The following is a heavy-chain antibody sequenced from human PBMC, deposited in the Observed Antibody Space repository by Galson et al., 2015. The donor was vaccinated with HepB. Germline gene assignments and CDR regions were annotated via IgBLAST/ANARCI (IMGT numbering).Heavy chain of an antibody. Sequence: SVKVSCKASGYRFTDYYMHWVRQAPGQGLEWMGWINPTSGRTNYAQKFQGRVTMTRDASTYTAYMDLGRLTSDDTALYYCARDSSPPQHNWNREGYNWLHPWGQGTLVIVS. CDR1: GYRFTDYY. CDR3: ARDSSPPQHNWNREGYNWLHP. D-gene: IGHD1-20*01. CDR2: INPTSGRT. J-gene: IGHJ5*02. V-gene: IGHV1-2*02.